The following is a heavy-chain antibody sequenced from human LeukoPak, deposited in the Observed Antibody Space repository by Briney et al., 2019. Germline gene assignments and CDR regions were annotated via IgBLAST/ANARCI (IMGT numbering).Heavy chain of an antibody. D-gene: IGHD6-19*01. Sequence: PGGSLRLSCTASGFTFGDYAMSWFRQAPGKGLEWVAFIRYDGSNKYYADSVRGRFTISRDNSKKTLYLQMNSLRAEDTAVYFCAKGSKAVLFTRDRYMDVWGKGTTVTISS. CDR1: GFTFGDYA. CDR2: IRYDGSNK. J-gene: IGHJ6*03. V-gene: IGHV3-30*02. CDR3: AKGSKAVLFTRDRYMDV.